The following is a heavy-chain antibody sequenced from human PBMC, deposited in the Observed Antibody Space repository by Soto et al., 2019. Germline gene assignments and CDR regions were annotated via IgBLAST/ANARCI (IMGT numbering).Heavy chain of an antibody. D-gene: IGHD6-6*01. CDR2: ISGNGGST. J-gene: IGHJ4*02. CDR1: GFTFSVYA. CDR3: AKDRTFGPPLVRFDS. Sequence: VGSLRLSCGASGFTFSVYAMTWVRQAPGKGLEWVSAISGNGGSTYYADSVKGRFTISRDNSKSTPHLQMNSLRVEDTAVYYCAKDRTFGPPLVRFDSWGQGTLVTVSS. V-gene: IGHV3-23*01.